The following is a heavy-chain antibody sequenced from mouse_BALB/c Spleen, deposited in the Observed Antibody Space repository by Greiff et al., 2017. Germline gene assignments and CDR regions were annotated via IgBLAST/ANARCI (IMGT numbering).Heavy chain of an antibody. Sequence: EVQLQQSGAELVKPGASVKLSCTASGFNIKDTYMHWVKQRPEQGLEWIGRIDPANGNTKYDPKFQGKATITADTSANTAYLQLRSLTSEDTAVYYCARTVAPYYAMDYWGQGTSVTVSS. CDR1: GFNIKDTY. CDR2: IDPANGNT. V-gene: IGHV14-3*02. J-gene: IGHJ4*01. D-gene: IGHD1-1*01. CDR3: ARTVAPYYAMDY.